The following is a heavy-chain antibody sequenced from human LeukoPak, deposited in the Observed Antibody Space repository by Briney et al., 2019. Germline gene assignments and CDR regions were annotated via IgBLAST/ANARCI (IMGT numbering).Heavy chain of an antibody. CDR3: ARDIQPRFGVVNNWFDP. J-gene: IGHJ5*02. CDR1: GGSISSYY. D-gene: IGHD3-3*01. V-gene: IGHV4-4*07. Sequence: SETLSLTCTVSGGSISSYYWSWIRQPAGKGLEWIGRIYTSGSTNYNPSLKSRATMSVDTSKNQFSLKLSSVTAADTAVYYCARDIQPRFGVVNNWFDPWGQGTLVTVSS. CDR2: IYTSGST.